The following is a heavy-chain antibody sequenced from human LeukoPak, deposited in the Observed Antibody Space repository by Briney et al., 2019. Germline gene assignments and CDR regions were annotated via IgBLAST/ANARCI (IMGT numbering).Heavy chain of an antibody. CDR3: ARDSRYSFDY. CDR2: TSSNAETI. J-gene: IGHJ4*02. CDR1: GFTFSGYS. D-gene: IGHD2-15*01. Sequence: GGSLRLSCAASGFTFSGYSMNWGRQAPGKGLEWISYTSSNAETIAYADSVRGRFTVSRDNAKNSLFLQMNSLRDDDTGVYYCARDSRYSFDYWGQGALVTVSS. V-gene: IGHV3-48*02.